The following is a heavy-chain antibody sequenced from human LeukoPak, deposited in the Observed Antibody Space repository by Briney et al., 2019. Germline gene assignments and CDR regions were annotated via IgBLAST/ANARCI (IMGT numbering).Heavy chain of an antibody. CDR3: ARDKKSGESSEIDY. D-gene: IGHD3-10*01. CDR1: GFTFINYW. Sequence: GGSLRVSCAASGFTFINYWVHWVRQARGKGLVWVSRINRDGSTTNYADSVKGRFTVSRDNAKNTLNLQMNSLRAEDTAVYYCARDKKSGESSEIDYWGQGTLVTVSS. V-gene: IGHV3-74*01. J-gene: IGHJ4*02. CDR2: INRDGSTT.